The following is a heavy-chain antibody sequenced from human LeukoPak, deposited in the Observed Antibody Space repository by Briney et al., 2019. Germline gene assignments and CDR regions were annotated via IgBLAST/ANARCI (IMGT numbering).Heavy chain of an antibody. CDR1: GFTFSSYA. CDR3: ATERNWVFDY. Sequence: AGGSLRLSXAASGFTFSSYAMSWVSQAPGKGLEWVSAITGSGGSTYYADSVKGRFTISRDNSKNTLYVQMNSLRAEDTAVYYCATERNWVFDYWGQRTLVTVSS. D-gene: IGHD7-27*01. CDR2: ITGSGGST. J-gene: IGHJ4*02. V-gene: IGHV3-23*01.